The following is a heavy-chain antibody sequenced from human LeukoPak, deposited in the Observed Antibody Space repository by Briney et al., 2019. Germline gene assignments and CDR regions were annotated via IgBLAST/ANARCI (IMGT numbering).Heavy chain of an antibody. Sequence: GGSLRLSCAASGFTFSSYSMNWVRQAPGKGLEWVSSISSSNSYIYYADSVKGRFTISRDNAKNSPYLQMNSLRAEDTAVYYCARDLTSGGALDYWGQGSLVTVSS. CDR3: ARDLTSGGALDY. CDR1: GFTFSSYS. J-gene: IGHJ4*02. V-gene: IGHV3-21*04. CDR2: ISSSNSYI. D-gene: IGHD3-16*01.